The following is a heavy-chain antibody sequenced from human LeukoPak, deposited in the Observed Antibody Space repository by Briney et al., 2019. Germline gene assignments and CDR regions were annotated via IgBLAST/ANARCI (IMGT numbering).Heavy chain of an antibody. J-gene: IGHJ6*03. CDR1: GGSISSSHYY. CDR2: IYYSGTT. D-gene: IGHD3-10*01. V-gene: IGHV4-39*01. CDR3: ARQISDYYYYYIDV. Sequence: SETLSLTCTVSGGSISSSHYYWGWIRQTPGKGLEWIGTIYYSGTTYYNPSLKSRATISEDTSKNQFSLTLRSVTAADTAAYYCARQISDYYYYYIDVWGKGTTVTVSS.